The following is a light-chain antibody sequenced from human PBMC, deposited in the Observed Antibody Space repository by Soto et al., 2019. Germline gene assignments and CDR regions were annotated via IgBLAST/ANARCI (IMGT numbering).Light chain of an antibody. Sequence: QPVLTQSPSASASLGASVKLTCTLSSGHSSYAIAWHQQQPEKGPRYLMKLNSDGSHSKGDGIPDRFSGSSSGAERYLTISSLQSEDGADYYCQTWGTDIVVFGGGTKLTVL. J-gene: IGLJ2*01. CDR3: QTWGTDIVV. CDR2: LNSDGSH. CDR1: SGHSSYA. V-gene: IGLV4-69*01.